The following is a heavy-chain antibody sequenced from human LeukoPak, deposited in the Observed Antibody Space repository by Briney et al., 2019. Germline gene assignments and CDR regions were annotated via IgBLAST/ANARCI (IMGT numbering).Heavy chain of an antibody. J-gene: IGHJ4*02. CDR2: ISSNGATT. Sequence: PGGSLRLSCSASGFTFNRFYLHWVRQAPGKGLEFVSHISSNGATTYYADSVKGRFTISRDNSKNTLYLQMSSLRADDTAVYYCAKDAERDFDWLLTPGPLLYYFDYWGQGTLVTVSS. CDR3: AKDAERDFDWLLTPGPLLYYFDY. CDR1: GFTFNRFY. D-gene: IGHD3-9*01. V-gene: IGHV3-64D*06.